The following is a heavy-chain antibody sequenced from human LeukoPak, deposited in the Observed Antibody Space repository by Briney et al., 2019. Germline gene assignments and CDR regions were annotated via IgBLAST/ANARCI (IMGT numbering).Heavy chain of an antibody. CDR2: IYYSGST. CDR3: ARAKIDYVWGSYRYRGFDY. Sequence: SETLSLXCTVSGGSISSYYWSWIRQPPGKGLEWIGYIYYSGSTNYNPSLKSRVTISVDTSKNQFSLKLSSVTAADTAVYYCARAKIDYVWGSYRYRGFDYWGQGTLVTVSS. CDR1: GGSISSYY. V-gene: IGHV4-59*01. J-gene: IGHJ4*02. D-gene: IGHD3-16*02.